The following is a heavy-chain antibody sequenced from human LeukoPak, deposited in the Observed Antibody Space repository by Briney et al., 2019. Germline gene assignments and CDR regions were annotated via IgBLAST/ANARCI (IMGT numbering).Heavy chain of an antibody. J-gene: IGHJ4*02. CDR1: GFTFSSYA. CDR3: AKDGLNGYDPHFDY. CDR2: ISGSGGST. D-gene: IGHD5-12*01. V-gene: IGHV3-23*01. Sequence: RGSLRLSCAASGFTFSSYAMSWVRQAPGKGLEWVSAISGSGGSTYYADSVKGRFTISRDNSKNTLYLQMNSLRGEDTAVYYCAKDGLNGYDPHFDYWGQGTLVTVSS.